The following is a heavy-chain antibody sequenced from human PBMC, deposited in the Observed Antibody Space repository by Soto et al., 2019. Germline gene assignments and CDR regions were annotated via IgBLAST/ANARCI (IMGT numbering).Heavy chain of an antibody. CDR3: AKDLATVAYCYYGRDV. J-gene: IGHJ6*02. CDR2: ISWNSGSI. V-gene: IGHV3-9*01. D-gene: IGHD4-17*01. Sequence: EVQLVESGGGLVQPGRSLRLSCAASGFTFDDYAMHWVRQAPGKGLEWVSGISWNSGSIGYADSVKGRFTISRDNAKNSLYLQMNSLGAEDTALYYCAKDLATVAYCYYGRDVWGQGTTVTVSS. CDR1: GFTFDDYA.